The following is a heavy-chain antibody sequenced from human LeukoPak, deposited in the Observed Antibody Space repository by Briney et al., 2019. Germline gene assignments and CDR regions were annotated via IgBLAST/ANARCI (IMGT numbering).Heavy chain of an antibody. Sequence: GGSLRLSCAASGFTFSSYSMNWVRQAPGKGLEWVSSISSSSSYIYYADSVKGRFTISRDNAKNSLYLQMNSLRAEDTAVYYCARDALLDTAMAGNYFDYWGQGTLVTVSS. J-gene: IGHJ4*02. D-gene: IGHD5-18*01. CDR2: ISSSSSYI. CDR3: ARDALLDTAMAGNYFDY. V-gene: IGHV3-21*01. CDR1: GFTFSSYS.